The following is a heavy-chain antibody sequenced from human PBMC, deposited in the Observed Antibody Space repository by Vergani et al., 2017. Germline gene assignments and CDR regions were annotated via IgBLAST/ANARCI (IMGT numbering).Heavy chain of an antibody. D-gene: IGHD2-15*01. CDR1: GFTLSSYW. V-gene: IGHV3-7*01. Sequence: EVHLLESGGGLVQSGGSLRLSCAASGFTLSSYWMSWVRQAPGKGLEWVANIYPDGSEKYYVDSVRGRFTISRDNAQNSLYLQLNRLRDEDRGVYYCARISGGSAPYLHYWGQGTLVTVAS. CDR2: IYPDGSEK. J-gene: IGHJ1*01. CDR3: ARISGGSAPYLHY.